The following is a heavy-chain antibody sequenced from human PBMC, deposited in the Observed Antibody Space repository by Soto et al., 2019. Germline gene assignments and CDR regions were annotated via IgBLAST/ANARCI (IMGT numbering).Heavy chain of an antibody. CDR1: GFIFENFA. Sequence: GGSWRPSGAASGFIFENFAMSWVRQLPGKGLEWVYAISGSGFKKYYADTVKGRFTISRDNSKSTVYLEFNNLSAEDTAVYHCAKNQGVELVPLATVDWFDPWGQGSVVTVSS. D-gene: IGHD1-26*01. CDR3: AKNQGVELVPLATVDWFDP. J-gene: IGHJ5*02. V-gene: IGHV3-23*01. CDR2: ISGSGFKK.